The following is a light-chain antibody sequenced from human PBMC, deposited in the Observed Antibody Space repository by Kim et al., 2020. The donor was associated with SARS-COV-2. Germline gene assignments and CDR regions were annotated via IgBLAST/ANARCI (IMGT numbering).Light chain of an antibody. CDR3: SSYRSSSTYV. J-gene: IGLJ1*01. V-gene: IGLV2-14*03. Sequence: GQSITISCTGTSNDVGAYKYVSWYQQYPGKAPKLMIYDVSSRPSGVSNRFSGSKSGNTASLTISGLQAEDEADYYCSSYRSSSTYVFGTGTKVTVL. CDR1: SNDVGAYKY. CDR2: DVS.